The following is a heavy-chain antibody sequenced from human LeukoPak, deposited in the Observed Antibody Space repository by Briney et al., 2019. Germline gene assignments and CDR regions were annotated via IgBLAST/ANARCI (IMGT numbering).Heavy chain of an antibody. CDR2: TSSDLNVK. Sequence: GGSLRLSCAASGFTFRNYVIHWVRQAPGKGLEWVAVTSSDLNVKLYADSVKGRFTISRDNSRSTLYLQMNSLRAEDTAVYYCATYRRGYYDSSDSYYFDYWGQGTLVTVSS. CDR3: ATYRRGYYDSSDSYYFDY. J-gene: IGHJ4*02. CDR1: GFTFRNYV. V-gene: IGHV3-30-3*01. D-gene: IGHD3-22*01.